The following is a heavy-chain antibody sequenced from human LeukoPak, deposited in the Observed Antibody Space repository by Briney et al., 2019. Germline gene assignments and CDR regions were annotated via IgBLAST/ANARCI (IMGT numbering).Heavy chain of an antibody. D-gene: IGHD3-10*01. CDR1: GYTFSTHN. CDR3: ARRNYYGSGWCALDI. Sequence: ASVKVSCKASGYTFSTHNINWARQATGQGPEWMGWMSPNSGDTRYAQRFQGRVTITRNTSINTVYMELSSLRAEDTAAYYCARRNYYGSGWCALDIWGQGTIITVSS. CDR2: MSPNSGDT. V-gene: IGHV1-8*03. J-gene: IGHJ3*02.